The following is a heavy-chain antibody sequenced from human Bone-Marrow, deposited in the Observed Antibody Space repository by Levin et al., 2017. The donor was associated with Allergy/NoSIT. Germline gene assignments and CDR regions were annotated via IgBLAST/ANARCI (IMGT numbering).Heavy chain of an antibody. V-gene: IGHV4-59*01. CDR1: GGSISSYY. CDR2: IYYSGST. J-gene: IGHJ3*02. D-gene: IGHD2-2*01. CDR3: ARVSAAARAFDI. Sequence: SETLSLTCTVSGGSISSYYWSWNRQPPGKGLEWIGYIYYSGSTNYNPSLKSRVTISVDTSKNQFSLKLSSVTAADTAVYYCARVSAAARAFDIWGQGTMVTVSS.